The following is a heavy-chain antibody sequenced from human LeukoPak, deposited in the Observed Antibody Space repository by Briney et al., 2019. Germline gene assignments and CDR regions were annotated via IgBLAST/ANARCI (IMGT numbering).Heavy chain of an antibody. D-gene: IGHD3-9*01. J-gene: IGHJ3*02. CDR1: GYTFTVYY. Sequence: ASVKVSCKASGYTFTVYYIHWVRQAPGQGLEWMGWISAYNGNTNYAQKLQGRVTMTTDTSTSTAYMELRSLRSDDTAVYYCARDFYDILTGYRGDDAFDIWGQGTMVTVSS. CDR2: ISAYNGNT. CDR3: ARDFYDILTGYRGDDAFDI. V-gene: IGHV1-18*04.